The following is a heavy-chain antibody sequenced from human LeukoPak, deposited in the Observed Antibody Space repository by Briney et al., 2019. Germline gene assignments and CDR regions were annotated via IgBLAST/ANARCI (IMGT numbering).Heavy chain of an antibody. CDR3: ASRRGNFDY. D-gene: IGHD3-16*01. CDR2: IYYGGST. V-gene: IGHV4-59*08. Sequence: PSETLSLTCTVSGGSISSYYWSWIRQPPGKGLEWIGYIYYGGSTYYNPSLKSRVTISVDTSKNQFSLKLSSVTAADTAVYYCASRRGNFDYWGQGTLVTVSS. J-gene: IGHJ4*02. CDR1: GGSISSYY.